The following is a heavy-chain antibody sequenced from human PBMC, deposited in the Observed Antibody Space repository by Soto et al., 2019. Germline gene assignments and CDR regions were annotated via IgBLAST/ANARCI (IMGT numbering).Heavy chain of an antibody. CDR2: MHYSGAT. CDR3: ARQGSNSSRRLSWFDP. J-gene: IGHJ5*02. D-gene: IGHD3-16*01. V-gene: IGHV4-39*01. CDR1: GGSSSSSTYS. Sequence: LSLTCTASGGSSSSSTYSWGWIHQPPGKGLEWIGSMHYSGATYYNPSLKSRVSISVDTSKSQFSLKLTFVTAADTAVYFCARQGSNSSRRLSWFDPWGQGTLVTVS.